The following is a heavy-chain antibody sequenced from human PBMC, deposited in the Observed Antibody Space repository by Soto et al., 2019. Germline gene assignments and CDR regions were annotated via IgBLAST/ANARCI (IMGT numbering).Heavy chain of an antibody. J-gene: IGHJ4*02. Sequence: GASVKVSCKASGYTFTSYAMHWVRQAPGQRLEWMGWINAGNGNTKYSQKFQGRVTITRDTSASTAYMELSSLRSEDTAVYYCASEPIYYDSSGYYSPLFDYWGQGTLVTVSS. D-gene: IGHD3-22*01. CDR3: ASEPIYYDSSGYYSPLFDY. V-gene: IGHV1-3*01. CDR1: GYTFTSYA. CDR2: INAGNGNT.